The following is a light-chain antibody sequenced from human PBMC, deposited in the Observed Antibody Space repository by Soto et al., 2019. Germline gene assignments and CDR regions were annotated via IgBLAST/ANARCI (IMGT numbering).Light chain of an antibody. CDR2: GAS. V-gene: IGKV3-20*01. Sequence: VMRQSPGTLSLSPGERATLSCRASQNVRNNYIGWYQQKPGQAPRLLIYGASIRATGIPDRFSGSGSGTDFTLTISRLEPEDFAVYYCQGYGNSRTFGQGPRWIS. CDR3: QGYGNSRT. CDR1: QNVRNNY. J-gene: IGKJ1*01.